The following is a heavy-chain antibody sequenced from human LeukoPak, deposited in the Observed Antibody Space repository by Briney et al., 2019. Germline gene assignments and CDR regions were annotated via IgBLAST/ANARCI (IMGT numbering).Heavy chain of an antibody. Sequence: GGSLRFSCAASGFTFSSYAMHWVRQAPGKGLEWVAVISYDGSNKYYADSVKGRFTISRDNSKNTLYLQMNSLRAEDTAVYYCASSSMGTTLDYWGQGTLVTVSS. CDR2: ISYDGSNK. CDR3: ASSSMGTTLDY. CDR1: GFTFSSYA. J-gene: IGHJ4*02. D-gene: IGHD1-7*01. V-gene: IGHV3-30-3*01.